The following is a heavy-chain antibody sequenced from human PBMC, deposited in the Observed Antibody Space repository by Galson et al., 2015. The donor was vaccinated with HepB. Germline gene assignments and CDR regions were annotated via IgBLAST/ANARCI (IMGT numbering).Heavy chain of an antibody. CDR2: ISSSSSTI. V-gene: IGHV3-48*01. Sequence: SLRLSCAASGFTFSSYSMNWVRQAPGKGLEWVSYISSSSSTIYYADSVKGRFTISRDNAKNSLYLQMNSLRAEDTAVYYCARGGSYLYWGQGTLVTVSS. D-gene: IGHD1-26*01. CDR3: ARGGSYLY. CDR1: GFTFSSYS. J-gene: IGHJ4*02.